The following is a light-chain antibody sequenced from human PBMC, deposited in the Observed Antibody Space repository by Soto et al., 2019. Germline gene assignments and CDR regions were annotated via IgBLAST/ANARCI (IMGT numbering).Light chain of an antibody. V-gene: IGKV3-15*01. CDR1: QSVWKK. J-gene: IGKJ1*01. CDR3: QQYNNWPRT. CDR2: AAS. Sequence: EIVMTQSPASLSVSPGEGATLSCRASQSVWKKLALYQQKPGQAPRLLIFAASTRATGFPARFSGSWSGTEFTLTIGSLQSEDFALYYCQQYNNWPRTFGQGTKVDIK.